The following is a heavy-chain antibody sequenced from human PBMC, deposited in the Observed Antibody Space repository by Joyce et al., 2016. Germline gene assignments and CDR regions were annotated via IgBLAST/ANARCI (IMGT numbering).Heavy chain of an antibody. V-gene: IGHV1-2*02. CDR3: ARVRDYCTPDFDD. Sequence: QVHLVQSGAEVKKPGASVEVSCKASGYSFSDYHLHWVRQAPGQGLEWMGWINPRSGGTNYALNFQGRVTFTRDTSISTVYVEVRRLTSDDTAVYYCARVRDYCTPDFDDWGQGTLVTVSS. CDR2: INPRSGGT. D-gene: IGHD2-15*01. CDR1: GYSFSDYH. J-gene: IGHJ4*02.